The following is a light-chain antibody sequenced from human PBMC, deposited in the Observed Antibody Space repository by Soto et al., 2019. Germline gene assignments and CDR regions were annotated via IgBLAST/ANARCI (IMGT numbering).Light chain of an antibody. CDR1: TSDVSIYNY. V-gene: IGLV2-14*01. CDR2: GVS. J-gene: IGLJ1*01. Sequence: QSVLAQPASVSGSPGQSITISCTGTTSDVSIYNYVSWYQQHPGKAPKLMIYGVSKRPSGVSNRFSGAKSGHTASLTISGLQVEDEADYYCCSYTSSTNYVFGPGTKVTVL. CDR3: CSYTSSTNYV.